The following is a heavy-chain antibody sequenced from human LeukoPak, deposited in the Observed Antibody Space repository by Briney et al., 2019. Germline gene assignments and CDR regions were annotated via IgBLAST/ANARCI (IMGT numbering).Heavy chain of an antibody. D-gene: IGHD3-10*01. CDR1: GGTFSSYT. CDR3: ARGRPRYSYGSGSYYDY. V-gene: IGHV1-69*02. J-gene: IGHJ4*02. Sequence: SVKVSCKASGGTFSSYTISWVRQAPGRGLEWMGRIIPILGIANYAQKFQGRVTITADKSTSTAYMELSSLRSEDTAVYYCARGRPRYSYGSGSYYDYWGQGTLVTVSS. CDR2: IIPILGIA.